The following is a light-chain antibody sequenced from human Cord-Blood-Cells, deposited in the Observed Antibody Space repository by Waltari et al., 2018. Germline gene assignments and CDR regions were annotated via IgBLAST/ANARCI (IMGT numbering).Light chain of an antibody. CDR3: QQYYSTPYT. CDR1: QSVLYSSNNKTY. Sequence: DFVMTQSPDSLAVSLGERATINCKSSQSVLYSSNNKTYLAWYQQQPGQPPQLLIYWASTRESGVPDRFSGSGSGTDFTLTISSLQAEDVAVYYCQQYYSTPYTFGQGTKLEIK. CDR2: WAS. J-gene: IGKJ2*01. V-gene: IGKV4-1*01.